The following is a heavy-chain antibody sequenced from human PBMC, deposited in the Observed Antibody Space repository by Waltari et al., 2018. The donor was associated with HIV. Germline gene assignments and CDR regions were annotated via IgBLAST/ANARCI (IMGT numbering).Heavy chain of an antibody. V-gene: IGHV3-74*01. D-gene: IGHD1-20*01. J-gene: IGHJ4*02. Sequence: EVQLLESGVGLVEPGGTLRLSCASSGFTFTGYWMHGVRQAPGKGLVWVSRISSDGTTTSYADSVKGRFTISRDNAKNTLYLQMNSLRAEDTAVYYCTRDLARYNWNDIPLDYWGQGALVTVSS. CDR2: ISSDGTTT. CDR3: TRDLARYNWNDIPLDY. CDR1: GFTFTGYW.